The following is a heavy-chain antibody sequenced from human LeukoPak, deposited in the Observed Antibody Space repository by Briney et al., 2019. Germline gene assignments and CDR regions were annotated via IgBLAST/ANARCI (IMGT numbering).Heavy chain of an antibody. Sequence: GGSLRLSCAASGITFSTYWMSWVRQAPGKWLEWLANIKQDGSEKYYLDSVKGRFTISRDNAKNSLYLQMNSLRPEDTAVYYCATTEHWLPQGVDYWGQGTLVTVSS. J-gene: IGHJ4*02. CDR1: GITFSTYW. CDR2: IKQDGSEK. CDR3: ATTEHWLPQGVDY. D-gene: IGHD6-19*01. V-gene: IGHV3-7*01.